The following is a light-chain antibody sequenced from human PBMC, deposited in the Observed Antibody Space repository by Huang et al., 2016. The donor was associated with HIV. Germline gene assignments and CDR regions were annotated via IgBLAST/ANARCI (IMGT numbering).Light chain of an antibody. CDR3: QQYNSFPRT. J-gene: IGKJ1*01. Sequence: DIQMTHSPSTLSASIGDRVTIPCRASQRMYKGFAWYQLKPGKAPKVLIYEASSLESVVPSRFSGSGSGTEFTLTISSLHPDDFATYYCQQYNSFPRTFGQGTKVEIK. CDR1: QRMYKG. CDR2: EAS. V-gene: IGKV1-5*03.